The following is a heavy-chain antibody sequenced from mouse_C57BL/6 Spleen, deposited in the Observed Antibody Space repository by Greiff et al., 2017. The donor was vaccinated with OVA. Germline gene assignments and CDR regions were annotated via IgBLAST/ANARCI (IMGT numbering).Heavy chain of an antibody. CDR3: TSETGLLWGMDY. D-gene: IGHD2-1*01. J-gene: IGHJ4*01. CDR2: IDPETGGT. Sequence: QVQLQQSGAELVRPGASVTLSCKASGYTFTDYEMHWVKQTPVHGLEWIGAIDPETGGTAYNQKFKGKAILTADKSSSTAYMELRSLTSEDSAVYYCTSETGLLWGMDYWGQGTSVTVSS. V-gene: IGHV1-15*01. CDR1: GYTFTDYE.